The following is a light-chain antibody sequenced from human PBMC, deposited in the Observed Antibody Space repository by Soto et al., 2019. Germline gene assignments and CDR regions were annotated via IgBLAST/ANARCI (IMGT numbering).Light chain of an antibody. CDR2: EVT. V-gene: IGLV2-8*01. J-gene: IGLJ2*01. CDR3: SSYGGTNNYVV. CDR1: NSDVGAYNY. Sequence: QSVLTQAPSASGSPGQSVTISCTGSNSDVGAYNYVSWYQQHPGKSPKLMIYEVTKRPSGVPDRFSGSKSGNTASLTVSGLQAEDEADYYCSSYGGTNNYVVFGGGTKVTVL.